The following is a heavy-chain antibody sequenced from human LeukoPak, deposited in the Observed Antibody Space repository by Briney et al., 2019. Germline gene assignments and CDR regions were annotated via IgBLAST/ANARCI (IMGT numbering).Heavy chain of an antibody. V-gene: IGHV1-69*06. D-gene: IGHD4-17*01. Sequence: GSSVKVSCKPSGGTLSGYALIWVRQAPGQGLEWMGRILPFFNSANYAQKFQDRVTFTADMSTDTVYMELSSLTSDDTAIYYCARGPFGAYTGHWGQGSLVSVSS. CDR1: GGTLSGYA. CDR3: ARGPFGAYTGH. J-gene: IGHJ4*02. CDR2: ILPFFNSA.